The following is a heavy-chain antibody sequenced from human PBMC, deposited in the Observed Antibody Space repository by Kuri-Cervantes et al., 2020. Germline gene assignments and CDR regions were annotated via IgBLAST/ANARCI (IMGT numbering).Heavy chain of an antibody. J-gene: IGHJ6*03. CDR2: ISYDGSNK. D-gene: IGHD4-17*01. V-gene: IGHV3-30-3*01. Sequence: GGSLRLSCAASGFTFSSYAMHWVRQAPGKGLEWVAVISYDGSNKYYADSVKGRFTISRDNSKNTLYLQMNSLRAEDTAVYYCARGGPYGDYVEDYYYYYMDVWGKGTTVTVSS. CDR3: ARGGPYGDYVEDYYYYYMDV. CDR1: GFTFSSYA.